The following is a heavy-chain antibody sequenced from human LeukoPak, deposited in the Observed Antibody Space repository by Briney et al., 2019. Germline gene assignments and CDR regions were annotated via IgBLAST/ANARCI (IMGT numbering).Heavy chain of an antibody. Sequence: PGGSLRLSCAASGFTFSSYSMNWVRQAPGKGLEWVSYISSSSSTIYYADSVKGRFTISRDNAKNSLYLQMKSLRAEDTAVYYCAREMPVTGNYWGQGTLVTVSS. J-gene: IGHJ4*02. D-gene: IGHD3-10*01. CDR2: ISSSSSTI. V-gene: IGHV3-48*01. CDR1: GFTFSSYS. CDR3: AREMPVTGNY.